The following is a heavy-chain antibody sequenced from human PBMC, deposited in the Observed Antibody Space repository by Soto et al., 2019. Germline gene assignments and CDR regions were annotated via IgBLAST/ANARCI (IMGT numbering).Heavy chain of an antibody. CDR1: GFSFSDYE. J-gene: IGHJ4*02. Sequence: PGGSLRLSCEASGFSFSDYEMNWVRQFPGEGLEWVAYIARDGETTFYADSVEGRFVVSRDNAKNSLFLQMDRMTGDDTAVYFCARETPPAEIDYWGQGATVTVPS. V-gene: IGHV3-48*03. CDR2: IARDGETT. CDR3: ARETPPAEIDY. D-gene: IGHD2-15*01.